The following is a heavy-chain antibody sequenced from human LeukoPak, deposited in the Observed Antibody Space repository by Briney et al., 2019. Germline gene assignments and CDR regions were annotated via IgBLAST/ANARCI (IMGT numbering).Heavy chain of an antibody. V-gene: IGHV3-74*01. CDR3: ARSASTSYSYMDV. J-gene: IGHJ6*03. D-gene: IGHD4-11*01. CDR2: IKNDETNT. Sequence: PGGSLRLSCAASGFTFSSYGMHWVRQAPGKGLVWVSRIKNDETNTDYADSVKGRFTISRDNAKNTLYLQMNSLRAEDTAVYYCARSASTSYSYMDVWGKGTTVTVSS. CDR1: GFTFSSYG.